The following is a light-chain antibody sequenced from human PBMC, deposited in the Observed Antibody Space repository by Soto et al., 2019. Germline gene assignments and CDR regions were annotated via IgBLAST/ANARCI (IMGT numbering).Light chain of an antibody. J-gene: IGKJ4*01. CDR1: QSVSSSY. Sequence: EIVLTQSPATLSLSPGERATLSCRASQSVSSSYLAWYQQKPGQAPRLLIYGASSRATGIPDRVSGSRSGTDFTLTISRLEPEDFAVYYCQQYGSSPLTFGGGTKVDIK. CDR3: QQYGSSPLT. V-gene: IGKV3-20*01. CDR2: GAS.